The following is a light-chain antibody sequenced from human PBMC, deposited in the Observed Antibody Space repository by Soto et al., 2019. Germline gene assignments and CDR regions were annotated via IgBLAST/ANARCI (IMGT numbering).Light chain of an antibody. Sequence: EIVMTQSPLSLPVTPGEPASISCRSSQSLLASNGHTYLDWYLQKPGQSPRLLIYLAFNRSSGVPDRFSGSGSGTHFTLSISRVEAEDVGVYYCMQALQTDLTFGGGTKVDIK. CDR2: LAF. J-gene: IGKJ4*01. V-gene: IGKV2-28*01. CDR3: MQALQTDLT. CDR1: QSLLASNGHTY.